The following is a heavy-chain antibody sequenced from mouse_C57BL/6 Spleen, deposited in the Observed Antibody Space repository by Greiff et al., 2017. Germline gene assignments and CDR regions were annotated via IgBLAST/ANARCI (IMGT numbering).Heavy chain of an antibody. Sequence: QVQLQQPGAELVMPGASVKLSCKASGYTFTSYWMHWVKQRPGQGLEWIGEIDPSDSYTNYNQKFKGKFTLTVDKSSSTAYMQLSSLTSEDSAVYYCARVYGSSPAWFAYGGQGTLVTVSA. CDR3: ARVYGSSPAWFAY. CDR1: GYTFTSYW. V-gene: IGHV1-69*01. J-gene: IGHJ3*01. D-gene: IGHD1-1*01. CDR2: IDPSDSYT.